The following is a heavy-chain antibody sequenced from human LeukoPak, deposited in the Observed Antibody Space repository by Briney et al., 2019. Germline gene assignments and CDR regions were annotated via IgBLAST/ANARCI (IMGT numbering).Heavy chain of an antibody. CDR3: ARVGIIVGAIN. J-gene: IGHJ4*02. Sequence: GGSLRLSCAASGFTFNNYAMSWVRQAPGKGLEWVSVIYSGGSTYYADSVKGRFTISRDNSKNTLYLQMNSLRAEDTAVYYCARVGIIVGAINWGQGTLVTVSS. CDR2: IYSGGST. D-gene: IGHD1-26*01. CDR1: GFTFNNYA. V-gene: IGHV3-53*01.